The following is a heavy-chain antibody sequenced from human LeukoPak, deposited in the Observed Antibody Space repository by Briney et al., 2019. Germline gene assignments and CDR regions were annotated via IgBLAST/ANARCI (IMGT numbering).Heavy chain of an antibody. Sequence: GGSLRLSCAGSGFTFSSYAMSWVRQAPGKGLEWVSAISDTGATTYAADSVKGRFTIPRDNSRSTLYLQMNSLRAEDTALYYCAKDTSIGRYCTNGVCSPFDYWGQGTLVTVSS. CDR3: AKDTSIGRYCTNGVCSPFDY. CDR1: GFTFSSYA. D-gene: IGHD2-8*01. J-gene: IGHJ4*02. CDR2: ISDTGATT. V-gene: IGHV3-23*01.